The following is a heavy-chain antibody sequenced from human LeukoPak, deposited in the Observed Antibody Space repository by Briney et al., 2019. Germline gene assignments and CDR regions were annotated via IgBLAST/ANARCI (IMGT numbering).Heavy chain of an antibody. J-gene: IGHJ4*02. V-gene: IGHV3-48*03. CDR3: AKGRGRIAVAGRNYSDY. D-gene: IGHD6-19*01. CDR1: GFTFSSYE. CDR2: ISSSGSTI. Sequence: PGGSLRLSCAASGFTFSSYEMNWVRQAPGKGLEWVSYISSSGSTIYYADSVKGRFTISRDNAKNSLYLQMNSLRAEDTAVYYCAKGRGRIAVAGRNYSDYWGQGTLVTVSS.